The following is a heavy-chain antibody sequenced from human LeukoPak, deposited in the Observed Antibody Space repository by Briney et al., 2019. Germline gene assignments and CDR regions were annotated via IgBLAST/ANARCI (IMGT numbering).Heavy chain of an antibody. CDR3: ARDGGGYSSHYYYMDV. CDR2: IYYSGST. Sequence: PSETLSLTCTVSSGSISSSSSYWGWIRQPPGKGLEWIGSIYYSGSTNYNPSLKSRVTISVDTSKNQFSLKLSSVTAADTAVYYCARDGGGYSSHYYYMDVWGKGTTVTVSS. D-gene: IGHD5-18*01. V-gene: IGHV4-39*07. CDR1: SGSISSSSSY. J-gene: IGHJ6*03.